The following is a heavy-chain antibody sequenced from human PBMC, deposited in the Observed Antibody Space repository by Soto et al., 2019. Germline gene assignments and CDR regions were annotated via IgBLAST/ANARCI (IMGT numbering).Heavy chain of an antibody. D-gene: IGHD6-13*01. Sequence: QVQLVESGGGVVQPGRSLRLSCAASGFTFSSYAMHWVRQAPGKGLEWVAVISYDGSNKYYADSVKGRFTISRDNSKNTLYLQMNSLRAEDTAVYYCARTESSSWYDAFDIGGQGTMVTVCS. CDR2: ISYDGSNK. CDR3: ARTESSSWYDAFDI. J-gene: IGHJ3*02. V-gene: IGHV3-30-3*01. CDR1: GFTFSSYA.